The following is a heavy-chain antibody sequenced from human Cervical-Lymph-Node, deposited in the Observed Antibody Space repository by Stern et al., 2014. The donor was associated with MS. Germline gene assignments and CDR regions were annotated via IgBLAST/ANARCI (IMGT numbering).Heavy chain of an antibody. CDR2: IYYSGST. CDR1: GGSISSYY. D-gene: IGHD6-13*01. Sequence: QVQLQESGPGLVKPSETLSLTCTVSGGSISSYYWSWIRQPPGKGLEWIGYIYYSGSTNYNPSLKSRVTISVDTSKNQFSLKLSSVTAADTAVYYCAREGSSSWYVGWFDPWGQGTLVTVSS. J-gene: IGHJ5*02. V-gene: IGHV4-59*01. CDR3: AREGSSSWYVGWFDP.